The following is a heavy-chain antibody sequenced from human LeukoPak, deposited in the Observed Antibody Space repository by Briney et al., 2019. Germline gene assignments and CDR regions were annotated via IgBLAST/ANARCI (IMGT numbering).Heavy chain of an antibody. Sequence: ASVKVSCKTSGYSFTSYAMNWVRQAPGQGLEWLGWINTNTGNPTYAQGFTGRFVFSLDTSVSTAYLQISSLKAEDTAVYYCARDQPYCSGGSCYSFFDYWGQGILVTVSS. D-gene: IGHD2-15*01. CDR1: GYSFTSYA. V-gene: IGHV7-4-1*02. CDR3: ARDQPYCSGGSCYSFFDY. J-gene: IGHJ4*02. CDR2: INTNTGNP.